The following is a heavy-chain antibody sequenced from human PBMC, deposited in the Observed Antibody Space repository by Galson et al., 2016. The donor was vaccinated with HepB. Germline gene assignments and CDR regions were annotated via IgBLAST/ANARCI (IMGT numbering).Heavy chain of an antibody. CDR3: ARDYDSSGFWAFDI. J-gene: IGHJ3*02. CDR1: GFTFSSYG. CDR2: IWYDGSNK. V-gene: IGHV3-33*01. Sequence: SLRLSCAASGFTFSSYGMHWVRQAPGKGLEWVAVIWYDGSNKYYGDSVKGRFTISRDNSKNTLYLQMNSLRAEDTAVYYCARDYDSSGFWAFDIWGQGKMVTVSS. D-gene: IGHD3-22*01.